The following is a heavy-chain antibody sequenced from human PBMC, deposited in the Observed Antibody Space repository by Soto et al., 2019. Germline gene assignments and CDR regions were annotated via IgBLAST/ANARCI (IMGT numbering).Heavy chain of an antibody. D-gene: IGHD3-16*01. V-gene: IGHV3-30*19. J-gene: IGHJ4*02. Sequence: QVQLVESGGGVVQPGTSLRLSCVGSGFTFRSYVIHWVRQAPGKGLEWVALTSYDGSNKYYDDSVKGRFTIARDNSRNTLDMQMDSLRLEDTALYYCARWGTTGGLDVWGQGTLVSVSS. CDR1: GFTFRSYV. CDR2: TSYDGSNK. CDR3: ARWGTTGGLDV.